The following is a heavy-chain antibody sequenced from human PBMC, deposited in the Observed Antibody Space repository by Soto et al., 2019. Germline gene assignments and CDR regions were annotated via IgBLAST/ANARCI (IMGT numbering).Heavy chain of an antibody. CDR1: GYSFMKYG. J-gene: IGHJ5*02. CDR3: ARHHGPTTSENWFDP. Sequence: ASVKVSCKGFGYSFMKYGINWVRQAPGQGLEWVGWVSPYSGYTHSAQKFHGRLTLTTDTAATTAYLELRSLRSDDTAVYYCARHHGPTTSENWFDPWGQGTLVTVSS. D-gene: IGHD5-12*01. CDR2: VSPYSGYT. V-gene: IGHV1-18*01.